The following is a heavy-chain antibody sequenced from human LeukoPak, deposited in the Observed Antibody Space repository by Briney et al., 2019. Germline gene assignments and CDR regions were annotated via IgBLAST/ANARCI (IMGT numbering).Heavy chain of an antibody. CDR3: ACASGTYYNGNYFDY. J-gene: IGHJ4*02. Sequence: ASVKVSCKASGYTFSDYNMNWVRQAPGQGPEWMGWINANSGGTNYAQKFQGRVTMTRDASISTAYMELSRLSSDDTAVYYCACASGTYYNGNYFDYWGQGTLVTVSA. CDR2: INANSGGT. V-gene: IGHV1-2*02. CDR1: GYTFSDYN. D-gene: IGHD3-10*01.